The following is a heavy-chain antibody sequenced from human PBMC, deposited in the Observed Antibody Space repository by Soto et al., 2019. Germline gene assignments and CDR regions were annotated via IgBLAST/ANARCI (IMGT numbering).Heavy chain of an antibody. D-gene: IGHD3-10*01. CDR3: AKDSGYYYGSGSYSS. CDR1: GFTFDDYA. Sequence: EVQLVESGGGLVQPGRSLRLSCAASGFTFDDYAMHWVRQAPGKGLEWVSGISWNSGSIGYADSVKGRFTISRDNAKNSLYLQINSLRAEDTALYYCAKDSGYYYGSGSYSSWGQGNLVTVSS. J-gene: IGHJ5*02. CDR2: ISWNSGSI. V-gene: IGHV3-9*01.